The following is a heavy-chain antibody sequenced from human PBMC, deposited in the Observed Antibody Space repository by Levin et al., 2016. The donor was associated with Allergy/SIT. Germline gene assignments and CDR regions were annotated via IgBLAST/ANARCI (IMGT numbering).Heavy chain of an antibody. V-gene: IGHV3-48*03. CDR3: ARDGRGSKMSDTAMVTDYYYGMDV. CDR2: ISSSGSTI. J-gene: IGHJ6*02. D-gene: IGHD5-18*01. Sequence: GGSLRLSCAASGFTFSSYEMNWVRQAPGKGLEWVSYISSSGSTIYYADSVKGRFTISRDNAKNSLYLQMNSLRAEDTAVYYCARDGRGSKMSDTAMVTDYYYGMDVWGQGTTVTVSS. CDR1: GFTFSSYE.